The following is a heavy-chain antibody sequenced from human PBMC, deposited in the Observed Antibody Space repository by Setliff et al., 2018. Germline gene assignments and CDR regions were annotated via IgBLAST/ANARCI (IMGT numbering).Heavy chain of an antibody. J-gene: IGHJ5*02. CDR2: TIPMFGTP. CDR3: ARSPALLGIVYLDP. V-gene: IGHV1-69*05. Sequence: ASVKVSCKASGDTFRSYGISWVRQAPGQGLEWMGGTIPMFGTPGYAQKFQDRVTITTDESTSTAYMELNSLTSEGTAVYYCARSPALLGIVYLDPWGQGTRVTVSS. D-gene: IGHD2-15*01. CDR1: GDTFRSYG.